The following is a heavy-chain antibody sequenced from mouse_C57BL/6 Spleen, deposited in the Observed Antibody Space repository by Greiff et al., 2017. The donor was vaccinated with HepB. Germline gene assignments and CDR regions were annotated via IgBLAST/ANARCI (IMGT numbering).Heavy chain of an antibody. CDR1: GFSLTSYG. CDR3: ARNYGSSLYWYFDV. CDR2: IWSGGST. J-gene: IGHJ1*03. D-gene: IGHD1-1*01. Sequence: QVHVKQSGPGLVQPSQSLSITCTVSGFSLTSYGVHWVRQSPGKGLEWLGVIWSGGSTDYNAAFISRLSISKDNSKSQVVFKMNSLQADDTAIYYCARNYGSSLYWYFDVWGTGTTVTVSS. V-gene: IGHV2-2*01.